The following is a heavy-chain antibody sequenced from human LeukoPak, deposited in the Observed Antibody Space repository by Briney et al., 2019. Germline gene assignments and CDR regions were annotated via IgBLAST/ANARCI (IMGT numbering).Heavy chain of an antibody. CDR1: GYTFTSYY. J-gene: IGHJ4*02. Sequence: GASVKVSCKASGYTFTSYYMHWVRQAPGQGLEWMGFINPSGGSTSYAQKFRGRVTMTRDMSTTTVYMELSSLRSEDTAVYYCARDRGGYFYCGYSYGPLDYWGQGTLVTVSS. CDR3: ARDRGGYFYCGYSYGPLDY. D-gene: IGHD5-18*01. V-gene: IGHV1-46*01. CDR2: INPSGGST.